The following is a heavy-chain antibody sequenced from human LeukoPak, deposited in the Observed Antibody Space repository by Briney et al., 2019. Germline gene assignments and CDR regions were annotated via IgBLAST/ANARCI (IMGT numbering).Heavy chain of an antibody. J-gene: IGHJ4*02. CDR1: GYTFTSYG. CDR2: ISAYNGNT. Sequence: ASVKVSCKASGYTFTSYGISWVRQAPGQGLEWMGWISAYNGNTNYAQKLQGRVTMTTDTSTSTAYMELRSLRSDDTAVYYCARDHPPPSYDFWRGYLLTYYFDYWGQGTLVTVSS. CDR3: ARDHPPPSYDFWRGYLLTYYFDY. V-gene: IGHV1-18*01. D-gene: IGHD3-3*01.